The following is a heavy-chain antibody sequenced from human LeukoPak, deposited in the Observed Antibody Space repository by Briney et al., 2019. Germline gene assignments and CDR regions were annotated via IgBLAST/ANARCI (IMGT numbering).Heavy chain of an antibody. J-gene: IGHJ5*02. D-gene: IGHD6-13*01. CDR2: IIPIFGTA. Sequence: SVKVSCKASGGTFSSYAISWVRRAPGQGLEWMGGIIPIFGTANYAQKFQGRVTITTDESTSTAYMELSSLRSEDTAVYYCARDLKSSTNWFDPWGQGTLVTVSS. CDR1: GGTFSSYA. V-gene: IGHV1-69*05. CDR3: ARDLKSSTNWFDP.